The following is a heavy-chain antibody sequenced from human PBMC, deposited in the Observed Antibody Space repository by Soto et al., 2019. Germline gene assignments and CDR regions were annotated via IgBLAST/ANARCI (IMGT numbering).Heavy chain of an antibody. Sequence: KTSETLSLTCTVSGGSISSSSYYWGWIRQPPGKGLEWIGSIYYSGSTYYNPSLKSRVTISVDTSKNQFSLKLSSVTAADTAVYYCARRSFWSGYYQYHYYGMDVWGQGTTVTVSS. J-gene: IGHJ6*02. D-gene: IGHD3-3*01. V-gene: IGHV4-39*01. CDR2: IYYSGST. CDR3: ARRSFWSGYYQYHYYGMDV. CDR1: GGSISSSSYY.